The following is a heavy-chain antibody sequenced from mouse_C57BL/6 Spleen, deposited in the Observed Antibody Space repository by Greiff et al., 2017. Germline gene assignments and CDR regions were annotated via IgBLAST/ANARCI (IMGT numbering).Heavy chain of an antibody. CDR1: GFSLTSYA. J-gene: IGHJ3*01. D-gene: IGHD2-4*01. Sequence: VKVVESGPGLVAPSQSLSITCTVSGFSLTSYAISWVRQPPGKGLEWLGVIWTGGGTNYNSALKSRLSISKDNSKSQVFLKMNSLQTDDTARYYCARGGSYDYDGGASWFAYWGQGTLVTVSA. CDR3: ARGGSYDYDGGASWFAY. V-gene: IGHV2-9-1*01. CDR2: IWTGGGT.